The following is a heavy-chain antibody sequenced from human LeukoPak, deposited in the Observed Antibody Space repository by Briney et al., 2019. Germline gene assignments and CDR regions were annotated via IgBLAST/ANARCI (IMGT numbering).Heavy chain of an antibody. CDR3: AYTTGTTRWFDP. D-gene: IGHD1-1*01. J-gene: IGHJ5*02. CDR1: GGSISSYY. V-gene: IGHV4-59*12. Sequence: SETLSLTCTVSGGSISSYYWTWIRQPPGKGLEWVGYIYYSGSTNYNPSLKSRVTISVDTSKNQFSLKLSSVTAADTAVYYCAYTTGTTRWFDPWGQGTLVTVSS. CDR2: IYYSGST.